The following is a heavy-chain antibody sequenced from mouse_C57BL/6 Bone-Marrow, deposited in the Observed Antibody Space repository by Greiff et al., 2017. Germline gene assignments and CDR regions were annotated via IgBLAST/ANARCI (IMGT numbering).Heavy chain of an antibody. J-gene: IGHJ2*01. D-gene: IGHD4-1*01. CDR1: GYTFTSYW. Sequence: QVQLQQPGAELVRPGSSVKLSCKASGYTFTSYWMHWVKQRPIQGLEWIGNIDPSDSETHYNQKFKDKATLTVDKSSSTDYMQLSSLTSEDSAVYYCARRDWDTVFDYWGQGTTLTVSS. CDR2: IDPSDSET. V-gene: IGHV1-52*01. CDR3: ARRDWDTVFDY.